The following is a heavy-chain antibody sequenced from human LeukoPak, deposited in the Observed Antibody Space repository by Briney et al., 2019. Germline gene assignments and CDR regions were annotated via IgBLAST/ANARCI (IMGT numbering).Heavy chain of an antibody. CDR1: GFTFSSYA. CDR2: ISYDGSNK. J-gene: IGHJ6*02. CDR3: ARDLYSSGLKDYYYYGMGV. D-gene: IGHD6-19*01. Sequence: GRSLRLSCAASGFTFSSYAMHWVRQAPGKGLEWVAVISYDGSNKYYADSVKGRFTISRDNSKNTLYLQMNSLRAEDTAVYYCARDLYSSGLKDYYYYGMGVWGQGTTVTVSS. V-gene: IGHV3-30-3*01.